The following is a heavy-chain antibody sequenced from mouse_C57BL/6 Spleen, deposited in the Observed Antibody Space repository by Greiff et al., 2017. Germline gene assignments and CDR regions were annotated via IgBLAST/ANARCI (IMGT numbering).Heavy chain of an antibody. CDR3: ARIGTVVASYYLDY. Sequence: VKLQESDAELVKPGASVKISCKVSGYTFTDHTIHWMRQRPEQGLEWIGYIYPRDGSTKYNEKFTGKATLTADKSTSTAYMELNSLTSEDSAVYFCARIGTVVASYYLDYWGQGTTLTVSS. CDR2: IYPRDGST. V-gene: IGHV1-78*01. D-gene: IGHD1-1*01. J-gene: IGHJ2*01. CDR1: GYTFTDHT.